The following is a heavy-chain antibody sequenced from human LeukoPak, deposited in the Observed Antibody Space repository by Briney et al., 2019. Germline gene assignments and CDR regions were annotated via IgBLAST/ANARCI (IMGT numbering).Heavy chain of an antibody. CDR3: ARDAPGRLKSYYFDY. CDR1: GGSISSYY. J-gene: IGHJ4*02. Sequence: SETLSLTCSVSGGSISSYYWSWIRQPPGRGLEWIGYIYYSGRTSYNPSLKSRVTISVDTSKNQFSLKLSSVTAADTAVYYCARDAPGRLKSYYFDYWGQGTLVTVSS. V-gene: IGHV4-59*12. D-gene: IGHD1-26*01. CDR2: IYYSGRT.